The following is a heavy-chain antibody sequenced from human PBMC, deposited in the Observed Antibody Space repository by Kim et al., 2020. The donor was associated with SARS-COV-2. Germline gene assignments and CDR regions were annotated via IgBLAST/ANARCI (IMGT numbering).Heavy chain of an antibody. Sequence: SETLSLTCSVYGGSLSNYYWSWIRQPPGKGLEWIGEIHPSGTTNYSPSLKSRVTMSLDTSKNQFSLNLSSVTAADTAVYYCARGADQCKSGRDWGQGTLVTVTS. CDR2: IHPSGTT. D-gene: IGHD6-25*01. J-gene: IGHJ4*02. CDR3: ARGADQCKSGRD. CDR1: GGSLSNYY. V-gene: IGHV4-34*01.